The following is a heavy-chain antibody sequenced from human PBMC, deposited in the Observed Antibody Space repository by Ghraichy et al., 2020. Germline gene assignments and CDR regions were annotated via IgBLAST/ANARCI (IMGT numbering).Heavy chain of an antibody. D-gene: IGHD2-15*01. V-gene: IGHV3-43D*04. CDR2: ISWDGAST. CDR3: AKDDGVRYCDGGSCYSDYYYAMDV. J-gene: IGHJ6*02. Sequence: GGSLRLSCAASGFTFGHYAMYWVRQAPGKGLEWVSLISWDGASTYYADSVKGRFTISRDNSKNSLYLQMDSLRAEDTALYYCAKDDGVRYCDGGSCYSDYYYAMDVWGLGTTVTVSS. CDR1: GFTFGHYA.